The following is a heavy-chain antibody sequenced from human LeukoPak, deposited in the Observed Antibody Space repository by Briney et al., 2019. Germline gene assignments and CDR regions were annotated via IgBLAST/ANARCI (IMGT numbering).Heavy chain of an antibody. CDR3: AKNGDTSGYLD. V-gene: IGHV3-23*01. D-gene: IGHD3-22*01. Sequence: GGSLRLSCAASGFTFNTYAMSWVRQAPGKGLEWVSVISDTAITTYYADSVKGRFTISRDNSKNTLYLQMNSLRAEDTAVYYCAKNGDTSGYLDWGQGTLDTVSS. CDR2: ISDTAITT. J-gene: IGHJ4*02. CDR1: GFTFNTYA.